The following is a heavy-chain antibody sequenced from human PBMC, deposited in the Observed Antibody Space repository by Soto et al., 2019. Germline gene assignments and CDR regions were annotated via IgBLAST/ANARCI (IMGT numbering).Heavy chain of an antibody. CDR1: GFTFDDYT. Sequence: GGSLRLSCAASGFTFDDYTMHWVRQAPGKGLEWVSLISWDGGSTYYADSVKGRFTLSRDNSKNSLYLQMNSLTTEDTAFYYCAKGGYYCVGPNWFDPWGQGTLVTVSS. V-gene: IGHV3-43*01. CDR3: AKGGYYCVGPNWFDP. J-gene: IGHJ5*02. CDR2: ISWDGGST. D-gene: IGHD3-10*02.